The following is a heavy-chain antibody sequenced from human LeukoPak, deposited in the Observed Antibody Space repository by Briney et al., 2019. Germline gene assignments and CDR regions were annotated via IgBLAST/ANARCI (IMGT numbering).Heavy chain of an antibody. Sequence: GGALRLSCAASGFTFSSYEMNWVRQAPGKGLEWVSYISSSGSTIYYADSVKGRFTISRDNAKNSLYLQMNSLRAEDTAVYYCARDEYSYGYDSFDYWGQGTLVTVSS. CDR1: GFTFSSYE. J-gene: IGHJ4*02. CDR2: ISSSGSTI. D-gene: IGHD5-18*01. CDR3: ARDEYSYGYDSFDY. V-gene: IGHV3-48*03.